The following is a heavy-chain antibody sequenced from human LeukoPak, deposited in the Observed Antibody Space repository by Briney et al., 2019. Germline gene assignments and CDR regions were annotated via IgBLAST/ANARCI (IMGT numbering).Heavy chain of an antibody. CDR1: GFTVSSNY. Sequence: GGSLRLSCAASGFTVSSNYMNWVRQAPGKGLEWVSLIHSGGNTHYADSVKGRFTISRDNSKNTLYLQMTSLRAEDTAVYYVVWEYSRSFNSWGQGTLVTVSS. V-gene: IGHV3-53*01. CDR3: VWEYSRSFNS. CDR2: IHSGGNT. J-gene: IGHJ4*02. D-gene: IGHD6-6*01.